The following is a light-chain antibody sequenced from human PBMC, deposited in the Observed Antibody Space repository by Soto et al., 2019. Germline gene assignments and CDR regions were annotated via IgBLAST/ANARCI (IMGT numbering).Light chain of an antibody. Sequence: EMVMTQSPATLSVSPGESATLSCRVSQSVSSNLAWYQQKPGQAPRLLIYGASTRATGIPARFSGSGSGTEFTLTISSLQSEDFAVYYCQQYNNWPRTFGQGTKVEIK. CDR2: GAS. CDR3: QQYNNWPRT. CDR1: QSVSSN. V-gene: IGKV3-15*01. J-gene: IGKJ1*01.